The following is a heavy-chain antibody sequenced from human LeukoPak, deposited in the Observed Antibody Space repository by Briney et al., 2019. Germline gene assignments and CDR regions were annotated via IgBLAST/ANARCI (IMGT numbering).Heavy chain of an antibody. CDR3: ARRATPAFLDY. J-gene: IGHJ4*02. CDR2: IYYSGST. CDR1: GFTFSSYA. V-gene: IGHV4-39*01. D-gene: IGHD1-26*01. Sequence: PGGSLRLSCAASGFTFSSYAMSWVRQPPGKGLEWIGSIYYSGSTYYNPSLKSRVTISVDTSKNQFSLKLSSVTAADTAVYYCARRATPAFLDYWGQGTLVTVSS.